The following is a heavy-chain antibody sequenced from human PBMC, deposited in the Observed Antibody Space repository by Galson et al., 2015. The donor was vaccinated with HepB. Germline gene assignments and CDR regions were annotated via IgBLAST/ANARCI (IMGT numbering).Heavy chain of an antibody. CDR2: ISWDGGST. J-gene: IGHJ4*02. CDR3: AKGWSGSYDYFDY. CDR1: GFTFDDYT. D-gene: IGHD1-26*01. Sequence: SLRLSCAASGFTFDDYTMHWVRQAPGKGLEWVSLISWDGGSTYYADSVKGRFTISRDNSKNSLYLQMNSLRTEDTALYYCAKGWSGSYDYFDYWGQGTLVTVSS. V-gene: IGHV3-43*01.